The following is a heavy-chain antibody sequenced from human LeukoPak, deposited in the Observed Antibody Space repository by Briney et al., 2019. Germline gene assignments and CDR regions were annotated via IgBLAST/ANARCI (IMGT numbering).Heavy chain of an antibody. CDR1: GVSFSNYY. Sequence: PSETQSLTCTVSGVSFSNYYWSWIRQSPGMGLEWIGHIYISGSTNYNPSLKSRVTMSVDTSKSQVSLTLSSVTAADTAIYYCARRLGYSYGYSFDSWGQGTLVTVSS. V-gene: IGHV4-4*09. CDR2: IYISGST. D-gene: IGHD5-18*01. CDR3: ARRLGYSYGYSFDS. J-gene: IGHJ4*02.